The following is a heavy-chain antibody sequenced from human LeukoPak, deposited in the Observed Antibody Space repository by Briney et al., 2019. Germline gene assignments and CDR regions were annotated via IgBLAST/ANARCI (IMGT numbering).Heavy chain of an antibody. J-gene: IGHJ4*02. CDR3: ASLGYCSSTSCYTGPDY. D-gene: IGHD2-2*02. Sequence: KTSGTLSLTCAVSGGSISSSNWWSWVRQPPGKGLEWIGEIYHSGSTNYNPSLKSRVTISVDTSKNQFSLKLSSVTAADTAVYYCASLGYCSSTSCYTGPDYWGQGTLVTVSS. CDR2: IYHSGST. V-gene: IGHV4-4*02. CDR1: GGSISSSNW.